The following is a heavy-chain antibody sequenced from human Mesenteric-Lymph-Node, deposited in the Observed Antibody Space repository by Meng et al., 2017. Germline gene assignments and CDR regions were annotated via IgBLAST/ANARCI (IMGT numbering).Heavy chain of an antibody. CDR3: ARVGWRQWSFDL. Sequence: GQLQESGPGLVKPSQTLSPTCTVSGGSISSGGYYWSWFRQHPGKGLELIGHIYYSGGTSYNPSLKSRVTISVDTSNNQFSLKLSSVTAADTAVYYCARVGWRQWSFDLWGRGTLVTVSS. V-gene: IGHV4-30-4*08. D-gene: IGHD5-18*01. J-gene: IGHJ2*01. CDR1: GGSISSGGYY. CDR2: IYYSGGT.